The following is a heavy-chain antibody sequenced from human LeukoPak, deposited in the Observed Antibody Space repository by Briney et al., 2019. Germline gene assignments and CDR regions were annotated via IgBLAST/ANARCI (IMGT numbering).Heavy chain of an antibody. Sequence: PSETLSLTCTVSGGSISSYYWSWIRQPPGKGLEWIGYIYYSGSTNYNPSLKSRVTISVDTSKNQSSLKLNSVTAADTAVYYCARGTAAAGGYWGQGTLVTVSS. V-gene: IGHV4-59*01. D-gene: IGHD6-13*01. J-gene: IGHJ4*02. CDR3: ARGTAAAGGY. CDR1: GGSISSYY. CDR2: IYYSGST.